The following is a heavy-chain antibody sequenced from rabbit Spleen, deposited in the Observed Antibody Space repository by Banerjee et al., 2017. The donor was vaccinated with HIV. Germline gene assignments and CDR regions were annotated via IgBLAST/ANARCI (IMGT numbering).Heavy chain of an antibody. CDR1: GFSFSSSW. V-gene: IGHV1S45*01. J-gene: IGHJ2*01. D-gene: IGHD6-1*01. CDR2: IDTSDGDT. CDR3: ARAIHASSWAFDP. Sequence: LEESGGGLVKPGGTLTLTCTVSGFSFSSSWICWVRQAPGKGLEWIACIDTSDGDTDYANWPKGRFTISKASSTTVTLQMTSLTAADTATYLCARAIHASSWAFDPWGQGTLVTVS.